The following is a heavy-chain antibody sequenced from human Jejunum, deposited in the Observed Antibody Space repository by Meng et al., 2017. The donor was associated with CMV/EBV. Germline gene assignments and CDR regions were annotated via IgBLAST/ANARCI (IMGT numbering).Heavy chain of an antibody. CDR3: ARVSSGWDYFDY. D-gene: IGHD6-19*01. CDR1: GGSVSSGGYY. J-gene: IGHJ4*02. Sequence: QVQLLESGPGLVKPSQTLSLTCTVSGGSVSSGGYYWTWFRQHPGKGLEWFGHIYYSGSTFYNPSLKRRVIISIGTSKNQFSLNLRSVTAADTVVYYCARVSSGWDYFDYWGQGTLVTVSS. V-gene: IGHV4-31*03. CDR2: IYYSGST.